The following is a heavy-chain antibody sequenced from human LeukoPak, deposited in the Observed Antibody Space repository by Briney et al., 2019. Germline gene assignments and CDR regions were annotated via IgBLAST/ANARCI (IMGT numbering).Heavy chain of an antibody. Sequence: GGSLRLSCAASGFTFSSYAMSWVRQAPGKGLEWVSVIYSGGSTYYADSVKGRFTISRDNSKNTLYLQMNSLRAEDTAVYYCAGGYCSGGSCIDAFDIWGQGTMVTVSS. CDR2: IYSGGST. CDR3: AGGYCSGGSCIDAFDI. D-gene: IGHD2-15*01. V-gene: IGHV3-66*01. CDR1: GFTFSSYA. J-gene: IGHJ3*02.